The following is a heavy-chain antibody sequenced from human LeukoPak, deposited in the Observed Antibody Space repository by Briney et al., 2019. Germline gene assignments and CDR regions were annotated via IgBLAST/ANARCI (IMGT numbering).Heavy chain of an antibody. V-gene: IGHV3-30-3*01. CDR1: GFTFSSYA. Sequence: GGSLRLSCAASGFTFSSYAMHWVRQAPGKGLEWVAVISYDGSNKYYADSVKGRFTISRDNSKNTLYLQMNSLRAEDTAVYYCAKDGRGYCSSTSCTKIDYWGQGTLVTVSS. J-gene: IGHJ4*02. D-gene: IGHD2-2*03. CDR2: ISYDGSNK. CDR3: AKDGRGYCSSTSCTKIDY.